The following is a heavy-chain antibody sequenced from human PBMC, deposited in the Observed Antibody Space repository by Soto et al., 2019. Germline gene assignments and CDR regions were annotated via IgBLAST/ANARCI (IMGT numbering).Heavy chain of an antibody. D-gene: IGHD3-16*01. CDR3: ARGGYYDYIWGSSHPSYYYYMDV. J-gene: IGHJ6*03. Sequence: QVQLVQSGAEVKKPGASVKVSCKASDYTFTSYGISWVRQAPGQGLEWMGWISAYNGNTNYAQKRQGRVTMTTDTSTSTAYMELRSLRSDDTAVYYCARGGYYDYIWGSSHPSYYYYMDVWGKGTTVTVSS. CDR1: DYTFTSYG. V-gene: IGHV1-18*01. CDR2: ISAYNGNT.